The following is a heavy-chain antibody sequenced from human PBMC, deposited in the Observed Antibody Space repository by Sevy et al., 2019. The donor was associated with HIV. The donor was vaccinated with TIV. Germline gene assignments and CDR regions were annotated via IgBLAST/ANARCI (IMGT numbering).Heavy chain of an antibody. CDR2: ISHSGAP. Sequence: SETLSLTCAVRGGSIGGYYWSWMRQAPGKGPEWSGEISHSGAPNYSPSLASRVTIPVDTSKNQLSLRLTSLTAADSGKYFCARGREVATLLGFFDTWGPGTLVTVSS. J-gene: IGHJ4*02. CDR1: GGSIGGYY. CDR3: ARGREVATLLGFFDT. V-gene: IGHV4-34*01. D-gene: IGHD3-16*01.